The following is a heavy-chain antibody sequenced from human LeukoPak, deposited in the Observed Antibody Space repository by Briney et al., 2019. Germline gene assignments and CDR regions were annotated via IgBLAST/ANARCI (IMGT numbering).Heavy chain of an antibody. CDR1: GFSISGYT. CDR3: ASYCSSTSCYVGDAFDI. J-gene: IGHJ3*02. CDR2: FLGSGSAS. Sequence: GGSLRLSCAASGFSISGYTMSWVRRAPGKGLEWVSSFLGSGSASYYADSVKGRFTISRDNSKNTLYLQMNSLRAEDTAVYYCASYCSSTSCYVGDAFDIWGQGTMVTVSS. V-gene: IGHV3-23*01. D-gene: IGHD2-2*01.